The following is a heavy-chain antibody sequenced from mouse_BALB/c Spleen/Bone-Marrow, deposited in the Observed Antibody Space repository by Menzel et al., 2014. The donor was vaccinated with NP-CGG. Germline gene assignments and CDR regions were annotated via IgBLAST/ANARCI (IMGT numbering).Heavy chain of an antibody. V-gene: IGHV1-4*01. CDR2: INPSSGYT. Sequence: VQLQLSGAELARPGASVKMSCRASGYTFTTYTMHWVKQRPGQGLEWIGYINPSSGYTYYNQRFKDKATLTADKSSSAAYLQLSSLTSEDSAVYYCARVYGNYDAMDYWGQGTSVTVSS. CDR3: ARVYGNYDAMDY. D-gene: IGHD2-1*01. CDR1: GYTFTTYT. J-gene: IGHJ4*01.